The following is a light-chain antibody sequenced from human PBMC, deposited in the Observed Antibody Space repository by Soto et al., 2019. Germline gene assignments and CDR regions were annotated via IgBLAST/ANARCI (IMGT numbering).Light chain of an antibody. CDR2: EVS. CDR1: QSLLHITGETF. V-gene: IGKV2D-29*02. CDR3: MQSTQLPPP. J-gene: IGKJ5*01. Sequence: DVVMTQTQLSLSVAPGQPASISCKSSQSLLHITGETFLFWYLQKPGQSPQLLIYEVSTRVSGVPDRFSGSGSGTDFTLEISRVETDDVGIYYCMQSTQLPPPFGQGTRLEIK.